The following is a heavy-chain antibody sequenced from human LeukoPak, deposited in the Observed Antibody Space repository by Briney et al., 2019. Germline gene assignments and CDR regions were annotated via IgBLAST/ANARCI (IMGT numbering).Heavy chain of an antibody. J-gene: IGHJ4*02. CDR1: GYTFTSYD. Sequence: ASVKVSCKASGYTFTSYDINWVRQATGQGLEWMGWMNPNSGNTGYAQKFQGRVTMTRNTSISTAYMGLSSLRSEDTAVYYCARREPWFGELSYYFDYWGQGTLDTVSS. D-gene: IGHD3-10*01. CDR3: ARREPWFGELSYYFDY. V-gene: IGHV1-8*01. CDR2: MNPNSGNT.